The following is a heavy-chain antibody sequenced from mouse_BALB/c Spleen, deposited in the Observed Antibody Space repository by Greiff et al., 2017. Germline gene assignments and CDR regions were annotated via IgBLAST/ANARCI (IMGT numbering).Heavy chain of an antibody. CDR1: GFNIKDYY. V-gene: IGHV14-1*02. CDR3: ARRGLHYYAMDD. J-gene: IGHJ4*01. CDR2: IDPENGNT. D-gene: IGHD2-13*01. Sequence: VQLQQSGAELVRPGALVKLSCKASGFNIKDYYMHWVKQRPEQGLEWIGWIDPENGNTIYDPKFQGKASITADTSSNTAYLQLSSLTSEDTAVDYCARRGLHYYAMDDGGQGTSVTVSS.